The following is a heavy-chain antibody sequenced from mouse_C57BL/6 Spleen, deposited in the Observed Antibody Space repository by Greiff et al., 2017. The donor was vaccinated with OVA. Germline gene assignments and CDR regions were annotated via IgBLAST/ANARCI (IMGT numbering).Heavy chain of an antibody. CDR1: GFTFNTYA. CDR2: IRRKSSNYAT. V-gene: IGHV10-3*01. CDR3: VSEGYYGNFDWYFDV. D-gene: IGHD2-1*01. J-gene: IGHJ1*03. Sequence: EVQLVESGGGLVQPKGSLKLSCAASGFTFNTYAMHWVRQAPGKGLEWVARIRRKSSNYATYYAVHVKDRFTISRDDSQSMLYLQMNNLKTEDTAMYYCVSEGYYGNFDWYFDVWGTGTTVTVSS.